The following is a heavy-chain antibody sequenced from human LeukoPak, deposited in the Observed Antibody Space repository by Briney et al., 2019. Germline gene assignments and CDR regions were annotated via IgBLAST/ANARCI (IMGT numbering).Heavy chain of an antibody. J-gene: IGHJ4*02. D-gene: IGHD3-16*01. CDR2: IYYSGST. V-gene: IGHV4-31*03. CDR3: ARDWGGGGSFDY. CDR1: GGSISSGGYY. Sequence: SETLSLTCTVSGGSISSGGYYWSWLRQHPGKGLEWIGYIYYSGSTYYNPSLKSRVTISVDTSKNQFSLKLSSVTAADTAVYYCARDWGGGGSFDYWGQGTLVTVSS.